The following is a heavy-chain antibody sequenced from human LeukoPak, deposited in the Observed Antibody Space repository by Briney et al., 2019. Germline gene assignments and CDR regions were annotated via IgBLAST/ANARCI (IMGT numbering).Heavy chain of an antibody. Sequence: HPGGSLRLSCAASGFTFSSYGIHWVRQAPGKGLEWVAAIWDDGTIKKYADSVKGRFTISRDNSKNTLYLQMNSLRAEDTAVYYCARDRERLAAYWGQGTLVTVSS. D-gene: IGHD6-19*01. CDR3: ARDRERLAAY. V-gene: IGHV3-33*01. J-gene: IGHJ4*02. CDR1: GFTFSSYG. CDR2: IWDDGTIK.